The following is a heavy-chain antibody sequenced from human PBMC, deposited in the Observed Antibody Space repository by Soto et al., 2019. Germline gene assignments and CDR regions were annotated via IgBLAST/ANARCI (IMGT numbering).Heavy chain of an antibody. V-gene: IGHV1-46*01. CDR1: GYTFTSYY. Sequence: QVQLVQSGAEVKKPGASVKVSCKASGYTFTSYYMHWVRQAPGQGLEWMGIINPSGGSTSYAQKFQGRVTMTRDTSTSTVYMERSSLRSEDTAVYYCARDTRGLYCTNGVCYKGGFDYWGQGTLVTVSS. CDR3: ARDTRGLYCTNGVCYKGGFDY. CDR2: INPSGGST. J-gene: IGHJ4*02. D-gene: IGHD2-8*01.